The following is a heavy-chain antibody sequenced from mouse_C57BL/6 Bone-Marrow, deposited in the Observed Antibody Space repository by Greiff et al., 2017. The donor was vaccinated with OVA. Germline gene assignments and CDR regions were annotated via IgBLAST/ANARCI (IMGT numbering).Heavy chain of an antibody. CDR1: GFSLSTSGRG. CDR3: ARSVYDYPYAMDY. CDR2: IDWDDDK. Sequence: QVTLKESGPGILQSSQTLSLTCSFSGFSLSTSGRGVSWIRQPSGKGLEWLAHIDWDDDKRYNPSLQSRLTISKDTSRNQVFLKITSVDTADTATYYCARSVYDYPYAMDYWGQGTSVTVSS. V-gene: IGHV8-12*01. D-gene: IGHD2-4*01. J-gene: IGHJ4*01.